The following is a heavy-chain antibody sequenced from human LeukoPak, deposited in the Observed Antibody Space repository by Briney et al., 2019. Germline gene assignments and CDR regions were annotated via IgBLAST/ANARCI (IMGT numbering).Heavy chain of an antibody. CDR2: ISYDGSNK. D-gene: IGHD3-10*01. J-gene: IGHJ6*02. Sequence: GGSLRLSCASSGFTFNNYGMHWVRQAPGKGLEWVAVISYDGSNKYYADSVKGRFTISRDNSKNTLYLQMNSLRAEDTAVYYCARSAPYYYGSGSYYKIPWYYGMDVWGQGTTVTVSS. V-gene: IGHV3-30*19. CDR1: GFTFNNYG. CDR3: ARSAPYYYGSGSYYKIPWYYGMDV.